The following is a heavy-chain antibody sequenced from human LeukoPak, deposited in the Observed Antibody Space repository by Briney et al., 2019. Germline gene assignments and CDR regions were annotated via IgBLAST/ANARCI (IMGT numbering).Heavy chain of an antibody. CDR3: AGLIRPGWFDP. V-gene: IGHV4-59*01. CDR1: GGSFSDSY. J-gene: IGHJ5*02. D-gene: IGHD1-14*01. CDR2: LDYSGST. Sequence: SETLSLTCAVYGGSFSDSYWSWIRQPPGKGLEWIGYLDYSGSTNYNPSLKSRVTISVDTSKNQFSLKLSSVTAEDTAVYYCAGLIRPGWFDPWGQGTLVTVSS.